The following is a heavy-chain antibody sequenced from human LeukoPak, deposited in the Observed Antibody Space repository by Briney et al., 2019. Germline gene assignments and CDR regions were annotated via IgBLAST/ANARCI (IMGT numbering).Heavy chain of an antibody. V-gene: IGHV1-8*03. J-gene: IGHJ3*02. CDR3: ARVSLLWFGELSAFDI. D-gene: IGHD3-10*01. CDR1: GYTFTSYD. CDR2: TNPNSGNT. Sequence: ASVKVSCKASGYTFTSYDINWVRQATGHGLEWMGWTNPNSGNTGYAQKFQGRVTITRNTSISTAYMELSSLRSEDTAVCYCARVSLLWFGELSAFDIWGQGTMVTVSS.